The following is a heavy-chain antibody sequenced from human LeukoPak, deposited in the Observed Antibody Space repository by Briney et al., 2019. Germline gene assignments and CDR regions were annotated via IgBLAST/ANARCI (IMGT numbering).Heavy chain of an antibody. CDR3: ARGEYCSSTSCYPDFDY. CDR1: GFTFSSYG. Sequence: GRSLRLSCAASGFTFSSYGMHWVRQAPGKGLEWVAVIWYDGSNKYYTDSVKGRFTISRDNSKNTLYLQMNSLRAEDTAVYYCARGEYCSSTSCYPDFDYWGQGTLVTVSS. D-gene: IGHD2-2*01. V-gene: IGHV3-33*01. J-gene: IGHJ4*02. CDR2: IWYDGSNK.